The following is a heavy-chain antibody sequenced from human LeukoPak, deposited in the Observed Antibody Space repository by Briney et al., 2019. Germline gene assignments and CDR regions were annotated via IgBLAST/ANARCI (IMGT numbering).Heavy chain of an antibody. Sequence: SETLSLTCTVSGGSISSSSYYWGWVRQPPGKGLEWIGAIYFSGSTYYNPSLKSRVTISLDTAKNQFSLKLTSVTASDTAMYYCARQGGLVWFGELGTQDYWGQGTLVTVSS. D-gene: IGHD3-10*01. CDR3: ARQGGLVWFGELGTQDY. J-gene: IGHJ4*02. V-gene: IGHV4-39*01. CDR1: GGSISSSSYY. CDR2: IYFSGST.